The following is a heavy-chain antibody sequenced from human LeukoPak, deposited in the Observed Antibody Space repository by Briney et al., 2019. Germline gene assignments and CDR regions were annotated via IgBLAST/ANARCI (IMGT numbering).Heavy chain of an antibody. CDR3: GSSVEVAGGRCFDY. J-gene: IGHJ4*02. CDR2: IYPRDSDT. Sequence: GESLKISFKGSGYRVSSYWIGLVRQMPGKGLEWIGIIYPRDSDTRYSPSFQGQVTISVDKSISTGYLQWSSLEASDTAMYYCGSSVEVAGGRCFDYWGQGSLVTVSS. CDR1: GYRVSSYW. D-gene: IGHD6-19*01. V-gene: IGHV5-51*01.